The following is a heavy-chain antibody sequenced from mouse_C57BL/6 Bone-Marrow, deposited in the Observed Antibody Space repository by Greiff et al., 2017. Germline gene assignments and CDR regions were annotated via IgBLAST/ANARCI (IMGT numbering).Heavy chain of an antibody. V-gene: IGHV1-55*01. D-gene: IGHD2-4*01. CDR1: GYTFTSYW. J-gene: IGHJ2*01. CDR2: IYPGSGST. Sequence: VQLQQPGAELVKPGASVKMSCKASGYTFTSYWITWVKQRPGQGLEWIGDIYPGSGSTNYNEKFKSKATLTVDTSSSTAYMQLSSLTSEDSAVYYCARRKVYYDYCCDYWGQGTTRTVSS. CDR3: ARRKVYYDYCCDY.